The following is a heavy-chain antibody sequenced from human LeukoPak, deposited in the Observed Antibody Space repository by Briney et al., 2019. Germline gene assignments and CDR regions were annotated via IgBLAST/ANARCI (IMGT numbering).Heavy chain of an antibody. V-gene: IGHV4-59*08. CDR2: IYYSGST. Sequence: PSETLSLTCTVSGGSISSYYWSWIRQPPGKGLEWIGYIYYSGSTNYNPSLKSRVTISVDTSKNQFSLKLSSVTAADTAVYYCARGGYCSGGSCYSSDFDYWGQGTLVTVSS. D-gene: IGHD2-15*01. CDR1: GGSISSYY. J-gene: IGHJ4*02. CDR3: ARGGYCSGGSCYSSDFDY.